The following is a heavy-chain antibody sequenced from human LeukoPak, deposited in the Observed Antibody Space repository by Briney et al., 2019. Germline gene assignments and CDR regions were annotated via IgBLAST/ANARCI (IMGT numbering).Heavy chain of an antibody. CDR1: GGSFSSSVYL. D-gene: IGHD3-10*01. CDR2: IHYSGST. J-gene: IGHJ4*02. CDR3: LRSHGAY. V-gene: IGHV4-39*01. Sequence: SETLSLTCTVFGGSFSSSVYLWAWVRQSPGKGLELIGSIHYSGSTYYNPSLKSRVTIAVDTSKNQFSLNLRSVTAADTAVYYCLRSHGAYWGQGTLVTVSS.